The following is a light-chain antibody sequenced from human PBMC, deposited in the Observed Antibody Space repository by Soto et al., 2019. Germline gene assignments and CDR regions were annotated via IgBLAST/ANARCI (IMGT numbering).Light chain of an antibody. CDR1: QSVSSN. J-gene: IGKJ3*01. V-gene: IGKV3-15*01. CDR3: QQYNNWPPSVT. CDR2: GAS. Sequence: EIVMTQSPATLSVSPGERATLSCRASQSVSSNLAWYQQKPGHASRLLIYGASTRATGIPASFSGSGSGTEFTLTNSSLQSEDFAVYYCQQYNNWPPSVTFGPGTKVDIK.